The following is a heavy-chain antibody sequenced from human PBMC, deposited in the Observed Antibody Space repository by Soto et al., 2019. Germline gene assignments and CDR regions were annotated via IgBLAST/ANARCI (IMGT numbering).Heavy chain of an antibody. V-gene: IGHV1-58*02. Sequence: ASVKVSCKASGFTFTSSAMQWVRQARGQRLEWIGWIVVGSGNTNYAQKFQERVTITRDMSTSTAYMELSSLRSEDTAVYYCAAARGFYNWIERRYYYYYMDVWGKGTTVTVSS. D-gene: IGHD1-20*01. CDR1: GFTFTSSA. J-gene: IGHJ6*03. CDR2: IVVGSGNT. CDR3: AAARGFYNWIERRYYYYYMDV.